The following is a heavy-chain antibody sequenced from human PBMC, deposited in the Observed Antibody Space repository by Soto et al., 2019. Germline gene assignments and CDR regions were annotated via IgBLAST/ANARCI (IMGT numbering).Heavy chain of an antibody. J-gene: IGHJ4*02. CDR2: INPNSGGT. CDR1: GYTFTGYY. D-gene: IGHD3-10*01. CDR3: AREIGESYYDY. Sequence: GASVKVSCKASGYTFTGYYMHWVRQAPGQGLEWMGWINPNSGGTNYAQRFQGWVTMTRDTSISTAYMELSRLRSDDTAVYYCAREIGESYYDYWGQGTLVTVSS. V-gene: IGHV1-2*04.